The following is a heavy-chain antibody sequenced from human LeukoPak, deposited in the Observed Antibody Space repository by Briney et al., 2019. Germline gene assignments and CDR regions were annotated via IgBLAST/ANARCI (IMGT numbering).Heavy chain of an antibody. V-gene: IGHV3-33*01. CDR3: ATSLGKSTFET. CDR1: GFKFRNYG. J-gene: IGHJ5*02. CDR2: IWYDGSNK. Sequence: GGSLRLSCAASGFKFRNYGMHWVRQAPGKGLEWVAVIWYDGSNKYYADSVKGRFTISRDNSKNTLYVQMNSLRVEDTAVYYCATSLGKSTFETWGQGTLVTVSS. D-gene: IGHD3-3*02.